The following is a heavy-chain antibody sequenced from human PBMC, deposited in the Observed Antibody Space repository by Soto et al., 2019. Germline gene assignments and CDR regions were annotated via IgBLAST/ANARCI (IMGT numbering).Heavy chain of an antibody. CDR2: FDPEDGET. CDR3: ATAPPWGVNFDY. CDR1: GYTLTELS. V-gene: IGHV1-24*01. Sequence: ASVKVSCKVSGYTLTELSMHWVRQAPGKGLEWMGGFDPEDGETIYAQKFQGRVTMTEDTSTDTAYMELSSLRSEDTAVYYCATAPPWGVNFDYWGQGTLVTVSS. J-gene: IGHJ4*02. D-gene: IGHD3-10*01.